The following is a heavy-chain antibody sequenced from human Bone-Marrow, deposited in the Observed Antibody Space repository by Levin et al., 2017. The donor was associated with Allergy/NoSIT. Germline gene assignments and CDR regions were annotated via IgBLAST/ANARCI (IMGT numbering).Heavy chain of an antibody. D-gene: IGHD2-8*01. Sequence: GASVKVSCKASGYTFTKYHLNWVRQAPGQGLEWMGIINSNGGTTVYAQQFQDRVSMTRDTSTSIVYMEVNSLRSEDTAIYYCARGAEGNGHFDAWGQGTLVTVSP. CDR3: ARGAEGNGHFDA. CDR2: INSNGGTT. CDR1: GYTFTKYH. V-gene: IGHV1-46*01. J-gene: IGHJ4*02.